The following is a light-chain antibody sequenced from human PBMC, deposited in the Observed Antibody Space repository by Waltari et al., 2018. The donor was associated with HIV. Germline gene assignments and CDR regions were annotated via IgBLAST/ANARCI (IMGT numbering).Light chain of an antibody. V-gene: IGLV3-1*01. CDR1: KLGDKY. Sequence: SYELTHPPSVSVSPGQTASITCSGDKLGDKYACWYQQKPGQSPVGVIYQDKKRPSGIPERFSGSNSEHTATLTISGTQAMDEADYYCQAWDTSSVLFGGGTKLTVL. CDR2: QDK. CDR3: QAWDTSSVL. J-gene: IGLJ2*01.